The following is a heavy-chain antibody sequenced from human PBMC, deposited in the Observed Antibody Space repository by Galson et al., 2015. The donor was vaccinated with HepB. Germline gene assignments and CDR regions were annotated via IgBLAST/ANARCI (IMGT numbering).Heavy chain of an antibody. CDR2: ISSNGGST. CDR1: GFTFSSYA. V-gene: IGHV3-64D*06. D-gene: IGHD6-13*01. CDR3: VKDTSPGYSSSWYSDYYYYGMDV. Sequence: SLRLSCAASGFTFSSYAMHWVRQAPGKGLEYVSAISSNGGSTYYADSVKGRFTISRDNSKNTLYLQMSSLRAEDTAVYYCVKDTSPGYSSSWYSDYYYYGMDVWGQGTTVTVSS. J-gene: IGHJ6*02.